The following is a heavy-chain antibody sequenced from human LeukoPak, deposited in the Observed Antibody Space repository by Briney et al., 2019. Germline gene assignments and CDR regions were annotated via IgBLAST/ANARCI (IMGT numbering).Heavy chain of an antibody. CDR1: GFTFSNYA. Sequence: PGGSLRLSCAASGFTFSNYAMSWVRQAPGKGLEWVSAISGGEVFTYYADSVKGRFTISRDNSKNTLYLQMSSLRAEDTAIYYCAEVESSYCRIWGQGTLVTVSS. CDR2: ISGGEVFT. D-gene: IGHD3-10*01. CDR3: AEVESSYCRI. J-gene: IGHJ4*02. V-gene: IGHV3-23*01.